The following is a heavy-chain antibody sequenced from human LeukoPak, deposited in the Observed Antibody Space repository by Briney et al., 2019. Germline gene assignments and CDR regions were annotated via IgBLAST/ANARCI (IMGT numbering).Heavy chain of an antibody. V-gene: IGHV3-7*01. CDR1: GFIFKKYW. D-gene: IGHD5-24*01. CDR2: IKEGGSET. J-gene: IGHJ4*02. Sequence: GGSLRLFCAASGFIFKKYWMNWVRQVPGKGLECLANIKEGGSETYYADSVKGRFTISRDSPKNLLFLQINSLRVEDTAVYYCARETPRRGETRDGYRWGQGTVVTVSS. CDR3: ARETPRRGETRDGYR.